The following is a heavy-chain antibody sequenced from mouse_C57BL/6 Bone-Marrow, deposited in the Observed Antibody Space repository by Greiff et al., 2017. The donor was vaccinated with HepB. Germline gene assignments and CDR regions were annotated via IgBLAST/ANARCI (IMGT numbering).Heavy chain of an antibody. CDR2: IRSKSNNYAT. V-gene: IGHV10-1*01. CDR3: VRFPITT. Sequence: DVKLVESGGGLVQPKGSLKLSCAASGFSFNTYAMNWVRQAPGKGLEWVARIRSKSNNYATYYADSVKDRFTISRDDSESMLYLQMNNLKTEDTAMYYCVRFPITTWGQGTLVTVSA. J-gene: IGHJ3*02. D-gene: IGHD1-1*01. CDR1: GFSFNTYA.